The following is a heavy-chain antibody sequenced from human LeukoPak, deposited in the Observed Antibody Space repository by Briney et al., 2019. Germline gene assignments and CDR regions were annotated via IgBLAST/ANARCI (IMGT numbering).Heavy chain of an antibody. D-gene: IGHD3-10*01. CDR1: GFTFSSYA. CDR2: ISGSGGST. V-gene: IGHV3-23*01. J-gene: IGHJ6*02. CDR3: AKAAYYGSGSLYYYYGMDV. Sequence: GGSLRLSCAASGFTFSSYAMSWVRRAPGQGLEWVSAISGSGGSTYYADSVKGRFTISRDNSKNTLYLQMNSLRAEDTAVYYCAKAAYYGSGSLYYYYGMDVWGQGTTVTVSS.